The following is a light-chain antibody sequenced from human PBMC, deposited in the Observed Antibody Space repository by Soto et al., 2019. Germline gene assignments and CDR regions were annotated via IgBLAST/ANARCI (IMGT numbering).Light chain of an antibody. CDR2: DAS. CDR1: QSVRCS. Sequence: EIVLTQSPDTLSLSPGERATLSCRASQSVRCSLAWYQQKPGQAPRLLIYDASNRATGIPARFSGSGSGTDFTLTITSLEPEDFAVYYCQQRSNWPPEVTFGPGTKVDIK. CDR3: QQRSNWPPEVT. V-gene: IGKV3-11*01. J-gene: IGKJ3*01.